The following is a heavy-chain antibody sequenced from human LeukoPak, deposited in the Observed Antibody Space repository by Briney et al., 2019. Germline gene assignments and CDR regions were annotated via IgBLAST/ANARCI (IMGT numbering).Heavy chain of an antibody. D-gene: IGHD3-9*01. V-gene: IGHV3-30*18. Sequence: PGGSLRLSCEVSGFIFSSYGVHWVRQAPGKGLEWVAVISYDGSDKYYADSVKGRFTISRDNSKNTLYLQMDSLRAEDTAVYYCAKDQGLRYFDWLLHYWGQGTLVTVSS. CDR3: AKDQGLRYFDWLLHY. CDR1: GFIFSSYG. CDR2: ISYDGSDK. J-gene: IGHJ4*02.